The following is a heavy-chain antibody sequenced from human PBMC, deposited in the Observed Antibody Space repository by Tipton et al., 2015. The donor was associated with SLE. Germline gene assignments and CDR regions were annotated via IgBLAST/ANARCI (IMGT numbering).Heavy chain of an antibody. Sequence: TLSLTCTVSGGSISSSSYYWGWIRQPPGKGLEWIGSVYLSGSTYYNPSLKSRVTISVDTSKNQFSLKLSSVTAADTAAYYCATVATPSSSWYSYYYGMDVWGQGTTVTASS. V-gene: IGHV4-39*07. D-gene: IGHD6-13*01. CDR2: VYLSGST. CDR3: ATVATPSSSWYSYYYGMDV. CDR1: GGSISSSSYY. J-gene: IGHJ6*02.